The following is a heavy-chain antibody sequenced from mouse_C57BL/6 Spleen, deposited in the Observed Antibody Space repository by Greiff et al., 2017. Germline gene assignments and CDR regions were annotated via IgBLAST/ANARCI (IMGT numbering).Heavy chain of an antibody. D-gene: IGHD1-1*01. Sequence: QVQLQQPGAELVKPGASVKMSCKASGYTFTSYWITWVKQRPGPGLEWIGDIYPGSGSTNYNEKFKSKATLTVDTSSSTAYMQLSSLTSEDSAVYYCAREDYYGSSYGFDYWGQGTTLTVSS. CDR1: GYTFTSYW. J-gene: IGHJ2*01. CDR2: IYPGSGST. V-gene: IGHV1-55*01. CDR3: AREDYYGSSYGFDY.